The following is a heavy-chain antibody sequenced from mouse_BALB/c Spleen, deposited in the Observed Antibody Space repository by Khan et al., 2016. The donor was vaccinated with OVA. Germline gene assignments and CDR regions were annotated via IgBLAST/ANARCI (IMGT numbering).Heavy chain of an antibody. CDR1: GYTFTTYW. CDR2: INPTSGYT. CDR3: TRDRIDY. J-gene: IGHJ2*01. V-gene: IGHV1-7*01. Sequence: QVQLQQSGAERAKPGASVKMSCKASGYTFTTYWMHWVKQRPGQGLEWIGYINPTSGYTDYNEKFKDRATLSADNSSSTAYMQLSSLTSEDSAVYYCTRDRIDYWGQGTTLTVSS.